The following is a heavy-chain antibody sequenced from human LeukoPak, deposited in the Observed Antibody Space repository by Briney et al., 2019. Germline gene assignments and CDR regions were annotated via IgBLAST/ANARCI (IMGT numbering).Heavy chain of an antibody. CDR2: ISSGGSVM. CDR1: GYTFSDYT. Sequence: GGSLRLSCGASGYTFSDYTMDWVRQAPGKGPEWISYISSGGSVMHYADSVKGRFTISRDNVENSLYLQMNSLRVEDTAVYYCTRDLEYWGQGVLVTVSS. CDR3: TRDLEY. J-gene: IGHJ4*02. V-gene: IGHV3-48*01.